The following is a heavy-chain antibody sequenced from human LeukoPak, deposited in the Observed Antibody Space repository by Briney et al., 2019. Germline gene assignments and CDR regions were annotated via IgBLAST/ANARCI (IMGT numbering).Heavy chain of an antibody. Sequence: GGSLRLSCAASGFTFSSYAMSWVRQAPGKGLEWVSAISGSGGSTYYADSVKGWFTISRDNSKNTLYLQMNSLRAEDTAVYYCAKGGIQLCRTRWGQGTLVTVSS. D-gene: IGHD5-18*01. CDR1: GFTFSSYA. V-gene: IGHV3-23*01. J-gene: IGHJ4*02. CDR2: ISGSGGST. CDR3: AKGGIQLCRTR.